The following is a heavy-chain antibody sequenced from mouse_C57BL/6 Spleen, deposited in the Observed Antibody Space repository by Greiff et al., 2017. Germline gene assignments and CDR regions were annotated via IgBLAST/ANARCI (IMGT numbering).Heavy chain of an antibody. D-gene: IGHD1-1*01. CDR3: ARPGVVDPYWYFDV. V-gene: IGHV1-64*01. J-gene: IGHJ1*03. CDR1: GYTFTSYW. CDR2: IHPNSGST. Sequence: VQLQQPGAELVKPGASVKLSCKASGYTFTSYWMHWVKQRPGQGLEWIGMIHPNSGSTNYNEKFKSKATLTVDKSSSTAYMQLSSLTSEDSAVYYCARPGVVDPYWYFDVWGTGTTVTVSS.